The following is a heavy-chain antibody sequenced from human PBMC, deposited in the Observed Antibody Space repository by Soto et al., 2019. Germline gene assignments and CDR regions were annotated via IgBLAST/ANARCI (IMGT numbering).Heavy chain of an antibody. Sequence: PSETLSLTCTVSGGSISSYYWSWIRQPPGKGLEWIGYIYYSGSTNYNPSLKSRVTISVDTSKNQFSLKLSSVTAADTAVYYCARLYGSGDYSDYWGQGTLVTVSS. D-gene: IGHD3-10*01. CDR1: GGSISSYY. V-gene: IGHV4-59*01. J-gene: IGHJ4*02. CDR3: ARLYGSGDYSDY. CDR2: IYYSGST.